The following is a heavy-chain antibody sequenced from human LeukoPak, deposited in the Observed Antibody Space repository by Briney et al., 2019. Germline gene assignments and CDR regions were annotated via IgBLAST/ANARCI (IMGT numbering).Heavy chain of an antibody. CDR1: GGSSSSSSYY. J-gene: IGHJ4*02. Sequence: SETLSLTCTVSGGSSSSSSYYWGWIRQPPGKGLEWIGSIYYSGSTYYNPSLKSRVTISVDTSKNQFSLKLSSVTAADTAVYYCGRSYKSSGSIFDYWGQGTLVPVSS. CDR2: IYYSGST. CDR3: GRSYKSSGSIFDY. V-gene: IGHV4-39*01. D-gene: IGHD3-22*01.